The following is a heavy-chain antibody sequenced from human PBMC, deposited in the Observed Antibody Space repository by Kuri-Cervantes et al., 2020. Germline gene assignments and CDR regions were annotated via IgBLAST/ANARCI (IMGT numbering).Heavy chain of an antibody. CDR2: ISYDGSNK. Sequence: GGSLRLSCAASGFTFSSYAMHWVRQSPGKGLYCVPVISYDGSNKYYADSVQGRFTISRDNSKNTLYLQMNSLRAEDTAVYYCARVESSYYDILTGYYFYYYYYGMDVWGQGTTVTVSS. CDR3: ARVESSYYDILTGYYFYYYYYGMDV. D-gene: IGHD3-9*01. J-gene: IGHJ6*02. V-gene: IGHV3-30-3*01. CDR1: GFTFSSYA.